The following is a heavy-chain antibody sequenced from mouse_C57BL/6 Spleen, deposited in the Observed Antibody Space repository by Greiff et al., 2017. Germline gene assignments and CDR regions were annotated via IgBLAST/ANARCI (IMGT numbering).Heavy chain of an antibody. CDR1: GYTFTSYW. J-gene: IGHJ4*01. Sequence: QVQLQQPGAELVKPGASVKLSCTASGYTFTSYWMHWVKQRPGQGLEWIGMIHPNSGSTNYNEKFKSKATLTVDKSSSTAYMQLSSLTSEDSAVYYCARGVYDYDGDYYAMDDWGQGTSVTVSS. CDR3: ARGVYDYDGDYYAMDD. V-gene: IGHV1-64*01. CDR2: IHPNSGST. D-gene: IGHD2-4*01.